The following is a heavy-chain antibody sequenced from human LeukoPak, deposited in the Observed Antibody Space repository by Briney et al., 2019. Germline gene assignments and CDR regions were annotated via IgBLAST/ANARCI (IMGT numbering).Heavy chain of an antibody. V-gene: IGHV4-39*02. CDR2: MDYSRST. CDR3: ARNRYYYGSRNYGLPTWFDP. J-gene: IGHJ5*02. CDR1: GDSISSSIHY. Sequence: SQTLSLTCTLSGDSISSSIHYWGWIRQPPWKGLAWIGRMDYSRSTYYNPSLKSLLTISIDTSKYHFSLKLSSVTAADTPVYYCARNRYYYGSRNYGLPTWFDPWGQGTLVTVPS. D-gene: IGHD3-10*01.